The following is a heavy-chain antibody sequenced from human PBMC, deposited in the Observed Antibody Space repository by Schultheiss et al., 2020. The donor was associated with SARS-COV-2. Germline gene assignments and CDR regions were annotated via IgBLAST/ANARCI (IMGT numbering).Heavy chain of an antibody. D-gene: IGHD6-19*01. Sequence: GGSLRLSCAASGFTFSSYGMHWVRQAPGKGLEWVSSISSSSSYIYYADSVKGRFTISRDNSKNTLYLQMNSLRAEDTAVYYCARRRPGWLEDYWGQGTLVTVSS. CDR2: ISSSSSYI. CDR3: ARRRPGWLEDY. J-gene: IGHJ4*02. V-gene: IGHV3-21*04. CDR1: GFTFSSYG.